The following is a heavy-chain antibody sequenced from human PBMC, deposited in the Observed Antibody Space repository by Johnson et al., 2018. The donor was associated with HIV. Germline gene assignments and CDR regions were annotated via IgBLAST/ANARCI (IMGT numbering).Heavy chain of an antibody. J-gene: IGHJ3*02. CDR3: ARDGRFCSGGRCSSGAFDI. CDR2: TYSDGNI. CDR1: GFTVSGNS. D-gene: IGHD2-15*01. V-gene: IGHV3-53*01. Sequence: VHLVESGGGLIQPGGSLRLSCAASGFTVSGNSLGWVRQAPGKGLEWVSVTYSDGNIDYAASVKGRFTISRDSSENLVFLQMNSLRAEDTAVYYCARDGRFCSGGRCSSGAFDIWGQGTMVTVSS.